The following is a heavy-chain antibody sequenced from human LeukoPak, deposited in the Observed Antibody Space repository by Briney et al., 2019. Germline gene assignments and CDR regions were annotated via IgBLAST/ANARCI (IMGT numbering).Heavy chain of an antibody. D-gene: IGHD5-12*01. CDR1: GGTFSSYA. J-gene: IGHJ4*02. CDR3: AGLSGYDPYYFDY. CDR2: IIPIFGTA. Sequence: SVKVSCRASGGTFSSYAISWVRQAPGQGLEWMGGIIPIFGTANYAQKFQGRVTMTRDTSISTAYMELSRLTSDDTAVYYCAGLSGYDPYYFDYWGQGTLVAVSS. V-gene: IGHV1-69*05.